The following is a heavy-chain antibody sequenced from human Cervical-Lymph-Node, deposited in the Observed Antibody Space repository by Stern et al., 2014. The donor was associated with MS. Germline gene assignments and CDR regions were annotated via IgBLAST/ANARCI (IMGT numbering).Heavy chain of an antibody. CDR3: ARDQSGAFDY. CDR2: ITPVVGTA. Sequence: QLVQSGAEVKKPGSSVKVSCKASGGTFSGYNMSWVRQAPGQGLEWMGRITPVVGTAKYAQKFQGRVTITADKSTNTAYIELSSLRSEDTAVYFCARDQSGAFDYWGQGTLVTVSS. D-gene: IGHD1-26*01. CDR1: GGTFSGYN. V-gene: IGHV1-69*06. J-gene: IGHJ4*02.